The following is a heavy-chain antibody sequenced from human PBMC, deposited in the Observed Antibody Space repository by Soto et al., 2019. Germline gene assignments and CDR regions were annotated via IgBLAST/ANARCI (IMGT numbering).Heavy chain of an antibody. V-gene: IGHV4-59*08. Sequence: SETRSLTCTVSGGSISSYYWSWIRQPPGKGLEWIGYIYYSGSTNYNPSLKSRVTISVDTSKNQFSLKLSSVTAAATAVYYSGTGGWRFNYGMDGGGQGTTGTLSS. D-gene: IGHD2-15*01. J-gene: IGHJ6*01. CDR3: GTGGWRFNYGMDG. CDR1: GGSISSYY. CDR2: IYYSGST.